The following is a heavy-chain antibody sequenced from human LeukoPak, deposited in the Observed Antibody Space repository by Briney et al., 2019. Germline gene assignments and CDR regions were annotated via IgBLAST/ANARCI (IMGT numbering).Heavy chain of an antibody. D-gene: IGHD6-19*01. V-gene: IGHV3-7*01. CDR3: ASGRRLGY. CDR2: IKEDGSEK. CDR1: GFTFSNYW. Sequence: PGGSLRLSCAASGFTFSNYWMRWVRQAPGEGLEWVANIKEDGSEKYYVDSVKGRFTISRDNARNSLYLQMNSLRAEDTAVYYCASGRRLGYWGQGTLVTVSS. J-gene: IGHJ4*02.